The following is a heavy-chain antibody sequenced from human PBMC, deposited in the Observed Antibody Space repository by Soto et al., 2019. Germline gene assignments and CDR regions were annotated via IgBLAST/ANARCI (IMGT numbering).Heavy chain of an antibody. CDR1: GGSISSSNW. Sequence: PSETLSLTCAVSGGSISSSNWWSWVRQPPGKGLEWIGEIYHSGSTNYNPSLKSRVTISVDKSKNQFSLKLSSVTAADTAVYYCARHGAGHITMVRGVIAFDYWGQGTLVTVSS. CDR2: IYHSGST. V-gene: IGHV4-4*02. J-gene: IGHJ4*02. CDR3: ARHGAGHITMVRGVIAFDY. D-gene: IGHD3-10*01.